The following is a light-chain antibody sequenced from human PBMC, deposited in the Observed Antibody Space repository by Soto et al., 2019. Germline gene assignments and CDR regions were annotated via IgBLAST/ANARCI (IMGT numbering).Light chain of an antibody. CDR2: AAS. J-gene: IGKJ5*01. CDR1: QGISTY. CDR3: QNYNSDPLT. V-gene: IGKV1-27*01. Sequence: DIQMTQSPSSLSASVGDRVTITCRASQGISTYLAWYQQKPGKVPKLLIYAASTLQSGVPFRFSGSGSGTDFTLTISSLQPEDVATYYCQNYNSDPLTFGQGTRLEIK.